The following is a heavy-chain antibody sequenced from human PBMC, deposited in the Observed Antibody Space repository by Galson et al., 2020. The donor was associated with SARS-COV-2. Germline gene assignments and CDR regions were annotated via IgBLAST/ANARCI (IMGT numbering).Heavy chain of an antibody. Sequence: GESLKISCAASGFTFSSFPMHWVRQAPGKGLEWVAVISYDGSNNYYADSVRGRFTIARDNSKNSLYLQMNSLRIEDTAVYYCARIPPFLNGWYRGPVGNSRLDVWGQGTTVTVSS. CDR2: ISYDGSNN. CDR3: ARIPPFLNGWYRGPVGNSRLDV. CDR1: GFTFSSFP. V-gene: IGHV3-30-3*01. D-gene: IGHD6-19*01. J-gene: IGHJ6*02.